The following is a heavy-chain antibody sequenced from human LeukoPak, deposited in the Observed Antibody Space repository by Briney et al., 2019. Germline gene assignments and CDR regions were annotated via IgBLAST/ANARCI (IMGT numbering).Heavy chain of an antibody. CDR2: IYYSGST. CDR3: ARMARPRFFDY. CDR1: GGSISSYY. Sequence: SETLSLTCTVSGGSISSYYWSWIRQPPGKGLEWIGYIYYSGSTNYNPSLKSRVTISVDTSKNQFSLKLSSVTAADTAVYYCARMARPRFFDYWGQGTLVTVSS. V-gene: IGHV4-59*01. D-gene: IGHD5-24*01. J-gene: IGHJ4*02.